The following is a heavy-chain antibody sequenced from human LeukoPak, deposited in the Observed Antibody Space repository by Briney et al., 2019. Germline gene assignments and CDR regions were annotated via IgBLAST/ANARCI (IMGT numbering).Heavy chain of an antibody. J-gene: IGHJ4*02. CDR3: AKRILTGTYLFDY. Sequence: GGSLRLSCAASGFTFSSYAMSWVRQAQGKGLEWVSAISGSGGSTYYADSVKGRFTISRDNSKNPLYLQMNSLRAEDTAVYYCAKRILTGTYLFDYWGQGTLVTVSS. CDR1: GFTFSSYA. D-gene: IGHD1-20*01. CDR2: ISGSGGST. V-gene: IGHV3-23*01.